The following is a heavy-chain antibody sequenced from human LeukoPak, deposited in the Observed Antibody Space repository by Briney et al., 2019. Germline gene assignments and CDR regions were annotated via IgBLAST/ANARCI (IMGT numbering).Heavy chain of an antibody. Sequence: SETLSLTCTVSGGSISSSSYYWNWIRRPPGKGLEWIGYIYYNGNTNYSPSLKSRVTMSVDTSKNLFSLKVSSVTAADTAVYYCARGRSNYYGMDVWGQGTTVTVSS. CDR2: IYYNGNT. D-gene: IGHD1-26*01. CDR3: ARGRSNYYGMDV. J-gene: IGHJ6*02. CDR1: GGSISSSSYY. V-gene: IGHV4-61*01.